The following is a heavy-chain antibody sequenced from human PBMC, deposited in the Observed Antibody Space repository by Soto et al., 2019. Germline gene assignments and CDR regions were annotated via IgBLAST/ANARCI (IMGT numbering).Heavy chain of an antibody. Sequence: GASVKVSCKASGYSLSNHAMHWVRQAPGQRLEWMAFINAANGNTKYLQRLQGRVTITRDTSASTDYMELSSLRSEDTALYYCARGSGSGSYLIDYWGQGTLVTVSS. CDR2: INAANGNT. D-gene: IGHD3-10*01. V-gene: IGHV1-3*01. CDR3: ARGSGSGSYLIDY. CDR1: GYSLSNHA. J-gene: IGHJ4*02.